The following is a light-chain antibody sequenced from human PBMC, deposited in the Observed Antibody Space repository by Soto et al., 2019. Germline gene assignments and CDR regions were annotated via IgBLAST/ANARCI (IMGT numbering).Light chain of an antibody. CDR1: QSVSSGY. J-gene: IGKJ3*01. V-gene: IGKV3-20*01. Sequence: EIVLTQSPGTLSLSPGDGATLSCRASQSVSSGYLAWYQQKPGQAPRLLIYGASRRATGIPDRFSGSGSGTAFTLTISRLEPEDFGVYYCQQYGASPLTSGPGTTGDI. CDR3: QQYGASPLT. CDR2: GAS.